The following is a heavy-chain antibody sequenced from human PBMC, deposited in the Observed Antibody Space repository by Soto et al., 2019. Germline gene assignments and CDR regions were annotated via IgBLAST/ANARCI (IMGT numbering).Heavy chain of an antibody. CDR3: ARPLWGGATKDY. CDR2: LFYRGST. Sequence: TLSLTCTVSGGSISSSSYYWGWIRQPPGKGLEWIGSLFYRGSTYYNPSLKGRVTISVDTSKRQFSLKLTPVTAADTAVYYCARPLWGGATKDYWGQGTLVNVSS. D-gene: IGHD1-26*01. V-gene: IGHV4-39*01. J-gene: IGHJ4*02. CDR1: GGSISSSSYY.